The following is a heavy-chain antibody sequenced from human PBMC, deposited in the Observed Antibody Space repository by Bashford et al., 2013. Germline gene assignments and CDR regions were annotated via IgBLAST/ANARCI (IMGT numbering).Heavy chain of an antibody. D-gene: IGHD1-20*01. V-gene: IGHV4-61*02. Sequence: SETLSLTCTVSGGSVSGGLYYWTWVRQAAGKGLEWIGRLSTSGDTNYNPSLKSRVAISVDTSKNEFSLKLNSVAAADTAVYYCAKSNWNDGGWYEFWGQGALVTVSS. J-gene: IGHJ5*01. CDR2: LSTSGDT. CDR1: GGSVSGGLYY. CDR3: AKSNWNDGGWYEF.